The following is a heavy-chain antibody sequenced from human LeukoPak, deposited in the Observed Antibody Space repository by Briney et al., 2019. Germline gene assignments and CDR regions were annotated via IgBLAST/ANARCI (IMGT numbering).Heavy chain of an antibody. Sequence: GRSLRLSCAASGFTFSNYGMHWVRQAPGKGLEWVAVIWHDGSNKYYVDSVKGRFTISRDNSKNTLFLQMNSLRGEDTAIYYCAKWMVRRDFWSGAFDIWGQGTMVTV. CDR1: GFTFSNYG. V-gene: IGHV3-33*03. J-gene: IGHJ3*02. CDR3: AKWMVRRDFWSGAFDI. CDR2: IWHDGSNK. D-gene: IGHD3-3*01.